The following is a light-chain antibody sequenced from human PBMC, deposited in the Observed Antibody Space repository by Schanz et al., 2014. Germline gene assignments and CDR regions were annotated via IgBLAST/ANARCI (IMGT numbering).Light chain of an antibody. V-gene: IGKV3-20*01. Sequence: EIVMTQSPATLSVSPGERGTLSCRASQSVSSSYLAWYQQKPGQAPRLLIYGASSRATGIPDRFSGSGSGTDFTLTISRLEPEDFAVYYCQHYGSSLGTFGQGTKLEIK. CDR3: QHYGSSLGT. CDR2: GAS. J-gene: IGKJ2*02. CDR1: QSVSSSY.